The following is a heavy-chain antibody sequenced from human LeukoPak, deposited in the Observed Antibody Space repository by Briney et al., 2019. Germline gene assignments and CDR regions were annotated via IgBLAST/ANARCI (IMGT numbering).Heavy chain of an antibody. D-gene: IGHD2-15*01. CDR1: GYSFTNYW. V-gene: IGHV5-10-1*01. J-gene: IGHJ4*02. CDR2: IDPSDSYT. CDR3: ARQFCSGGSCYWAFFDY. Sequence: GESLKISCKGSGYSFTNYWISWVRQMPGKGLEWMGRIDPSDSYTKYSPSFQGHVTISADKSISTAYLQWSSLKASDTAMYYCARQFCSGGSCYWAFFDYWGQGTLVTVSS.